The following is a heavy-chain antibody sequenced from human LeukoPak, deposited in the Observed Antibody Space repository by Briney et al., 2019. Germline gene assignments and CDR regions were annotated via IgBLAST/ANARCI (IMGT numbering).Heavy chain of an antibody. CDR2: IKRDGSEK. J-gene: IGHJ4*02. V-gene: IGHV3-7*01. Sequence: TGGSLRLSCEASGLSFGDYTMHWVRQAPGKGLEWVANIKRDGSEKYYVDSVKGRFTISRDNAKNSLYLQMNRLRAEDTAVYYCAREGSQSASATYPGNDWGQGTLVTVSS. D-gene: IGHD3-10*01. CDR1: GLSFGDYT. CDR3: AREGSQSASATYPGND.